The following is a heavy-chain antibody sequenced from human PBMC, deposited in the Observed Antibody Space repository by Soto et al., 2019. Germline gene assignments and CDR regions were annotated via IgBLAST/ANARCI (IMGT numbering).Heavy chain of an antibody. Sequence: GGSLRLSCAASGFTFSSYWMNWVRQAPGKGLVWVSRINSDGSTTTYADSVKGRFTISRDNAKNTLFLQMNSLRAEDTAVYYCARESSSWYLGYWGQGTLVTVSS. V-gene: IGHV3-74*01. D-gene: IGHD6-13*01. CDR3: ARESSSWYLGY. CDR2: INSDGSTT. CDR1: GFTFSSYW. J-gene: IGHJ4*02.